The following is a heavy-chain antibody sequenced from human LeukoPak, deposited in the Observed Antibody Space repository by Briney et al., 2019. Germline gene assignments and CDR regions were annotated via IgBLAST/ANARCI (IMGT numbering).Heavy chain of an antibody. J-gene: IGHJ4*02. CDR1: GWSFSGYY. CDR2: INHSGCT. V-gene: IGHV4-34*01. Sequence: SETLSLTCALYGWSFSGYYWSWIRQPPGKGLEWIGEINHSGCTNYNPSLKSRVTISVDTSKNQFSLKLSSVTAADTAVYYCARGRGASGWYQRGYFDYWGQGTLVTVSS. CDR3: ARGRGASGWYQRGYFDY. D-gene: IGHD6-19*01.